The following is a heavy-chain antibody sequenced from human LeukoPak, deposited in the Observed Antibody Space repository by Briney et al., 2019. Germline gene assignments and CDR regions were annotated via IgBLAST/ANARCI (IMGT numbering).Heavy chain of an antibody. J-gene: IGHJ3*02. D-gene: IGHD5-18*01. CDR3: ARDYGDVDTTSYAFDI. Sequence: PGRSLRLSCAASGFTVSSNYMSWVRQAPGKGLEWVSVIYSGGSTYYADSVKGRFTISRDNSKNTLYLQMNSLRAEDTAVYYCARDYGDVDTTSYAFDIWGQGTMVTVSS. CDR2: IYSGGST. V-gene: IGHV3-53*01. CDR1: GFTVSSNY.